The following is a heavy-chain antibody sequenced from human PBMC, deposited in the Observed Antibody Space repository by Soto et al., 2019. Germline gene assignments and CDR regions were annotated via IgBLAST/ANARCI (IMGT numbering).Heavy chain of an antibody. J-gene: IGHJ3*02. D-gene: IGHD2-2*01. Sequence: SETLSLTCTFSGCSISSYYWSWIRQAPGKGLEWIGYIYYSGSTNYNPSLKSRVTISVETSKNQFSVKVSSVTAAETAVYYCASQHILRGAFDIGRQGTMGTVAS. CDR2: IYYSGST. CDR1: GCSISSYY. V-gene: IGHV4-59*12. CDR3: ASQHILRGAFDI.